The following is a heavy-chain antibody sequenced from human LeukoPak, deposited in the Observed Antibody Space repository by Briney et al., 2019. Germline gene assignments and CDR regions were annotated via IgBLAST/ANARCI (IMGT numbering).Heavy chain of an antibody. CDR2: ISTGGGT. V-gene: IGHV3-23*01. Sequence: GGSLRLSCAASGFIFSTYAMSWGRQTPGKGLEWVSTISTGGGTYYALSVKGRFTISRDSSKNMLYLQMNSLRAEDSALYYCAKRMDSGSTRGFDYWGQGTLVTVSS. D-gene: IGHD2-2*03. J-gene: IGHJ4*02. CDR3: AKRMDSGSTRGFDY. CDR1: GFIFSTYA.